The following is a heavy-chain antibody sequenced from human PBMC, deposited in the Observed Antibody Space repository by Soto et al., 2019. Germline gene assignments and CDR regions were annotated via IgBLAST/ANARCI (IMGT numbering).Heavy chain of an antibody. Sequence: QVQLVQSGAEVKKPGSSVKVSCKASGGTFSSYAIGWVRQAPGQGLEWMGGIIPIFGTRNYAQNFQGRVTITXXAXTXXAYMELSSLRSEDTAVYYCARVPRGWDYEAYYFDYWGQGTLVTVSS. D-gene: IGHD1-7*01. CDR1: GGTFSSYA. V-gene: IGHV1-69*05. J-gene: IGHJ4*02. CDR3: ARVPRGWDYEAYYFDY. CDR2: IIPIFGTR.